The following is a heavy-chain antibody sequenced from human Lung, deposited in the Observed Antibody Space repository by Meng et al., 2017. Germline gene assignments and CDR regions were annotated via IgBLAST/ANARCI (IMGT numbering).Heavy chain of an antibody. V-gene: IGHV3-23*04. Sequence: EVQVGEAGGGWVQPGGSMRRSCAASGFSFSSYAMGWVRHAPGKGLEWVSALSGGGFTTYYADSVKGRFAISRHNSKNTLYLQMNSLRAEDTALYYCAKYSYGLGDYLDYWGQGALVTVSS. CDR3: AKYSYGLGDYLDY. J-gene: IGHJ4*02. D-gene: IGHD3-10*01. CDR2: LSGGGFTT. CDR1: GFSFSSYA.